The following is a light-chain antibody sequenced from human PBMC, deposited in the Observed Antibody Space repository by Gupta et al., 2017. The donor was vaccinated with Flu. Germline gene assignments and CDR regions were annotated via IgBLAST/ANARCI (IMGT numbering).Light chain of an antibody. Sequence: GDRVTITCRASQSISNRLAWYQQKPGKAPTLLIYNASTIERGVPSRFSGSGSGTEFTLTISSLQPDDFAAYYCHQYDPCPYTFGQGTKVEIK. CDR1: QSISNR. V-gene: IGKV1-5*03. J-gene: IGKJ2*01. CDR2: NAS. CDR3: HQYDPCPYT.